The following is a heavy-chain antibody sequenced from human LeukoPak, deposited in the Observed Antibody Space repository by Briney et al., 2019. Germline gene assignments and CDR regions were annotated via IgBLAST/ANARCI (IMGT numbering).Heavy chain of an antibody. V-gene: IGHV1-2*02. CDR3: VSRAGTTSPTL. CDR2: INPNSGDT. J-gene: IGHJ4*02. Sequence: PEASVKVSCKASGYTFSVYYVHWVRQAPGQGLEWMGWINPNSGDTNYARNFQDRVTVTRDTSITTVYMELNRLRSDDTALYYCVSRAGTTSPTLWGQGTLVTVSS. D-gene: IGHD1-7*01. CDR1: GYTFSVYY.